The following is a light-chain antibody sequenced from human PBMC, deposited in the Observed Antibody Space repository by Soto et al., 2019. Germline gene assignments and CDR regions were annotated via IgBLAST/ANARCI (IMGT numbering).Light chain of an antibody. CDR3: QQRSSWPPFT. CDR2: DAS. CDR1: QSVSSY. Sequence: EIVLTQSPATLSLSPGERATLSCRASQSVSSYLACYQQKPGQAPRLLIYDASTRATGIPARFSGSGSGTDFTLTISSLEPEDFAVYYCQQRSSWPPFTFGPGTKVDIK. J-gene: IGKJ3*01. V-gene: IGKV3-11*01.